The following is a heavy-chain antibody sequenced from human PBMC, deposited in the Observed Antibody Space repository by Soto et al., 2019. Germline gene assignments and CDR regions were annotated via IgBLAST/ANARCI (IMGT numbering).Heavy chain of an antibody. J-gene: IGHJ3*02. Sequence: QVQLVESGGGVVQPGRSLRLSCAASGFSLSTYGMYWVRQAPGKGLEWVAVMWHDGSNKDYADSVKRRFTISRDNSKNTLYLQMNSLRAEDTAVYYCAREQQWVVYGASDIWGQGTMVTVSS. CDR3: AREQQWVVYGASDI. CDR1: GFSLSTYG. V-gene: IGHV3-33*01. D-gene: IGHD6-19*01. CDR2: MWHDGSNK.